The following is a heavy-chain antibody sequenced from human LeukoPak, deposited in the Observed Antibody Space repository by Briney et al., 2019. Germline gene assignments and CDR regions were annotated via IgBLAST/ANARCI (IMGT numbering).Heavy chain of an antibody. Sequence: VASVKVSCKVSGYTLTELSMHWVRQAPGKGLEWMGGFDPEDGETIYAQKFQGRVTMTEDTSTDTAYMELSSLRSEDTAVYYCARVQVWGSHRSKEYYGMDVWGQGTTVTVSS. CDR3: ARVQVWGSHRSKEYYGMDV. CDR1: GYTLTELS. D-gene: IGHD3-16*02. V-gene: IGHV1-24*01. CDR2: FDPEDGET. J-gene: IGHJ6*02.